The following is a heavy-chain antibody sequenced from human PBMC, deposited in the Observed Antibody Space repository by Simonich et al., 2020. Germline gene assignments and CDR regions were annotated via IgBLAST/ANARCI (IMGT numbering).Heavy chain of an antibody. V-gene: IGHV3-23*01. CDR1: GFTFISYA. Sequence: EVQLLESGGGLVQPGGSLRLSCAASGFTFISYAMSWVRQAHGKGLGWVSAIGGSGGSNYYADSVKGRFTISRDNSKNTLYLQMNSLRAEDTAVYYCAKRSGVSITGTFDYWGQGTLVTVSS. CDR2: IGGSGGSN. CDR3: AKRSGVSITGTFDY. D-gene: IGHD1-7*01. J-gene: IGHJ4*02.